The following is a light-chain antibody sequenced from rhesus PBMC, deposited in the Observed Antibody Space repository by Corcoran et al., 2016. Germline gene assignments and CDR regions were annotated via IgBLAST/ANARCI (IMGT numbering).Light chain of an antibody. CDR1: QGICSY. V-gene: IGKV1-32*05. CDR3: QQYNSLPLT. J-gene: IGKJ4*01. CDR2: FAK. Sequence: DIQMTQSPSSLSASVGDRVTITCRARQGICSYLNWFQQKPGKAPKHLIKFAKRLESGVPSRFSGSGSRTEFTLTITSRQPEDFATYYCQQYNSLPLTFGGGTKVGLK.